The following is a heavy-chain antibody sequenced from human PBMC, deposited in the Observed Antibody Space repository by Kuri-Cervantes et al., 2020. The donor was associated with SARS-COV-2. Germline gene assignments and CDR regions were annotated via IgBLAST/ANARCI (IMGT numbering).Heavy chain of an antibody. CDR2: IYHSGST. J-gene: IGHJ6*03. Sequence: SETLSLTCTVSGGSISSGYYWGWIRQPPGKGLEWIGSIYHSGSTYYNPSLKSRDTISVDTSKNQFSLKLSSVTAADTAVYYCARAYSSSWYGGGYYYYYYMDVWGKGTTVTVSS. D-gene: IGHD6-13*01. V-gene: IGHV4-38-2*02. CDR1: GGSISSGYY. CDR3: ARAYSSSWYGGGYYYYYYMDV.